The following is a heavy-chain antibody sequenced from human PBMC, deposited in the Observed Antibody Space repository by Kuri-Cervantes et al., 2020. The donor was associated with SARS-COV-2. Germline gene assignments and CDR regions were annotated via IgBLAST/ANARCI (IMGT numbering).Heavy chain of an antibody. J-gene: IGHJ4*02. Sequence: GESLKISCAASGFTFSDYNMNWVRQAPRKGLEWVSYISRSSSTIYYADSVKGRFTSSRDNAKNSLYLQMNSLRAEDTAVYYWARVSCSNTSCYADYWGQGTLVTVSS. CDR2: ISRSSSTI. D-gene: IGHD2-2*01. CDR3: ARVSCSNTSCYADY. CDR1: GFTFSDYN. V-gene: IGHV3-48*01.